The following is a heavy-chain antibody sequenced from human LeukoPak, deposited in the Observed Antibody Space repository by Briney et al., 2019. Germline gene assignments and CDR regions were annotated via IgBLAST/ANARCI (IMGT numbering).Heavy chain of an antibody. Sequence: GGSLRLSCAASGFTFSSYGMHWVRQAPGKGLEWVAVISYDGSNKYYADSVKGRFTISRDNSKNTLYLQMNSLRAEDTAVYYCARDKVPAANYYYYYYMDVWGKGTTVTVSS. V-gene: IGHV3-30*03. D-gene: IGHD2-2*01. CDR3: ARDKVPAANYYYYYYMDV. CDR1: GFTFSSYG. CDR2: ISYDGSNK. J-gene: IGHJ6*03.